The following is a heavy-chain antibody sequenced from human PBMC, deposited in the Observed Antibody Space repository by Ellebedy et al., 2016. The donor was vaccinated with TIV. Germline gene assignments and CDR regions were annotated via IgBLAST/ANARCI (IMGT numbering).Heavy chain of an antibody. CDR1: GGSISSSSYY. D-gene: IGHD1-26*01. CDR3: ARVADSGTYYYYYGLDV. J-gene: IGHJ6*02. CDR2: IYYSGST. Sequence: SETLSLXCTVSGGSISSSSYYWGWIRQPPGKGLEWIGSIYYSGSTYYNPSLKSRVTISIDTSKNQFSLKLSSVTAADTAVYYCARVADSGTYYYYYGLDVWGQGTTVTVSS. V-gene: IGHV4-39*07.